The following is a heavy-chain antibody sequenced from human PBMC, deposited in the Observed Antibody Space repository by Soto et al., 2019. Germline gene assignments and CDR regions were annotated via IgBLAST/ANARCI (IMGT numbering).Heavy chain of an antibody. CDR3: ARGNGATDAFDI. D-gene: IGHD1-26*01. Sequence: GGSLRLSCAASGFTFSSYGMHWVRQAPGKGLEWVAVIWYDGSNKYYADSVKGRFTISRDNSKNTLYLQMNSLRAEDTAVYYCARGNGATDAFDIWGQGTMVTVSS. J-gene: IGHJ3*02. CDR1: GFTFSSYG. V-gene: IGHV3-33*01. CDR2: IWYDGSNK.